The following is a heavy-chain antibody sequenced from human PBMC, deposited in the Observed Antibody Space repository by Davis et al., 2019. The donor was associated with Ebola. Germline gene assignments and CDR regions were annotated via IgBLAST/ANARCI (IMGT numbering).Heavy chain of an antibody. CDR2: ISWNSGSI. CDR1: GFTFDDYA. D-gene: IGHD7-27*01. Sequence: SLKISCAASGFTFDDYAMHWVRQAPGKGLEWVSGISWNSGSIGYADSVKGRFTISRDNAKKSLYLQMNSLRAEDTALYYCAKSQSNWGGGLDNWGQGTLVTVSS. CDR3: AKSQSNWGGGLDN. J-gene: IGHJ4*02. V-gene: IGHV3-9*01.